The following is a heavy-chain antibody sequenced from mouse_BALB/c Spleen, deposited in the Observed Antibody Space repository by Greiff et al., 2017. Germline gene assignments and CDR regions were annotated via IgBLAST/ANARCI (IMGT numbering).Heavy chain of an antibody. Sequence: VKLMESGPGLVAPSQSLSITCTVSGFSLTSYGVHWVRQPPGKGLEWLGVIWAGGSTNYNSALMSRLSISKDNSKSQVFLKMNSLQTDDTAMYYCARRGMITPFDYWGQGTTLTVSS. CDR2: IWAGGST. J-gene: IGHJ2*01. CDR3: ARRGMITPFDY. CDR1: GFSLTSYG. D-gene: IGHD2-4*01. V-gene: IGHV2-9*02.